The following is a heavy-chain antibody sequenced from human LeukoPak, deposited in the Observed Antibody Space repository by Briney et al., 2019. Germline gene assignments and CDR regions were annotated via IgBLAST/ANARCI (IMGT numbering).Heavy chain of an antibody. D-gene: IGHD3-3*01. CDR3: ARDGVWRGYSHMDV. CDR2: ISSSSSYI. J-gene: IGHJ6*03. V-gene: IGHV3-21*01. Sequence: PGGSLRLSCAASGFTFSSYSMNWVRQAPGKGLEWVSSISSSSSYIYYADSVKGRFTISRDNAKNSLYLQMNSLRAEDTAVYYCARDGVWRGYSHMDVWGKGTTVTVSS. CDR1: GFTFSSYS.